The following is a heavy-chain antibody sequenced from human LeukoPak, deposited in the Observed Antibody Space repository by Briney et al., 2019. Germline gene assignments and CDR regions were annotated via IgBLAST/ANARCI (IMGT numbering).Heavy chain of an antibody. Sequence: GGSLDLSCAASGLTFSSYTLNWVRQAPGKGLEWVSSIIGSGDSTYYADSVKGRFTISRDNSKDTLYLQMNSLRAEDTAVYYCATYGSGSYYNEPFFFDYWGQGTLVTVSS. J-gene: IGHJ4*02. CDR1: GLTFSSYT. CDR2: IIGSGDST. CDR3: ATYGSGSYYNEPFFFDY. V-gene: IGHV3-23*01. D-gene: IGHD3-10*01.